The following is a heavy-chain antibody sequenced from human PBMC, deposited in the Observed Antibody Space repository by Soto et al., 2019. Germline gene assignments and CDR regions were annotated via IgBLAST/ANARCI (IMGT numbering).Heavy chain of an antibody. D-gene: IGHD2-2*01. CDR1: GYIFTNYG. J-gene: IGHJ6*02. CDR2: ISAYNGNT. V-gene: IGHV1-18*01. CDR3: ARDYEGCFGASCYRYYYYGMDV. Sequence: GASVKVSCKASGYIFTNYGINWVRQAPGQGLEWMGWISAYNGNTSYAQKLQGRVTMTTDTSTSTAYMELRSLRSDDTAIYYCARDYEGCFGASCYRYYYYGMDVWGQGTTVTVSS.